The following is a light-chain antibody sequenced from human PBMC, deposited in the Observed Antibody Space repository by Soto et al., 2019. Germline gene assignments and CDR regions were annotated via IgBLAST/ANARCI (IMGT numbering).Light chain of an antibody. CDR2: SNN. CDR1: SSNIGSNT. CDR3: AAWADSLNGLYV. Sequence: QSVLTQPPSASGTPGQRVTISCSGSSSNIGSNTVNWYQQLPGTAPKLLIHSNNQRPSGVPDRFSGSKSGTSASLAISGLQSEDEADYYCAAWADSLNGLYVFGTGTKVTVL. V-gene: IGLV1-44*01. J-gene: IGLJ1*01.